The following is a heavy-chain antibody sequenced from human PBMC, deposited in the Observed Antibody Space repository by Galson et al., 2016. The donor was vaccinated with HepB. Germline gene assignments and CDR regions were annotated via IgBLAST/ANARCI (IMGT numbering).Heavy chain of an antibody. CDR1: GFTFSIYA. J-gene: IGHJ4*02. V-gene: IGHV3-23*01. Sequence: SLRLSCAASGFTFSIYAMSWVRQTPGKGLEWMSSMSGSGGSSYDADSVKGRFSISRDNSKDTLHLQMNSLRAEDTAICYCAKGDDSSGRDPHFDYWGQGTLVTVSS. D-gene: IGHD6-19*01. CDR3: AKGDDSSGRDPHFDY. CDR2: MSGSGGSS.